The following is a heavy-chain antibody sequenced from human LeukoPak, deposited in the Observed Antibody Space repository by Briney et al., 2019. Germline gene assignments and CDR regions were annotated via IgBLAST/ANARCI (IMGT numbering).Heavy chain of an antibody. D-gene: IGHD4-17*01. CDR1: GYSVGSGYY. CDR2: IYRTGST. V-gene: IGHV4-38-2*01. J-gene: IGHJ6*03. Sequence: SETLSLTCAVSGYSVGSGYYWAWIRQPSGKGLEWIGSIYRTGSTYYNPSLRSRVTLSLDTSYNQLSLRLRSVTAADTATYFCARTYGDYGTTYYYYYMDVWGQGTTVTVSS. CDR3: ARTYGDYGTTYYYYYMDV.